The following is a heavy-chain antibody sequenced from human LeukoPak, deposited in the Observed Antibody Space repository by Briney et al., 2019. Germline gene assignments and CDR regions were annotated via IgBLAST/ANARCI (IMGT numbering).Heavy chain of an antibody. D-gene: IGHD5-24*01. CDR3: ARRDGVSGAVRAFDI. CDR2: ISNDSVDK. CDR1: GFMFSDYY. V-gene: IGHV3-11*04. Sequence: GGSLRLSCVGSGFMFSDYYMSWIRQAPGKGLEWVSYISNDSVDKYYVDSVRGRFTISRDNAKKSMYLQMSGLRVEDTAVYYCARRDGVSGAVRAFDIWGQGTMVTVSS. J-gene: IGHJ3*02.